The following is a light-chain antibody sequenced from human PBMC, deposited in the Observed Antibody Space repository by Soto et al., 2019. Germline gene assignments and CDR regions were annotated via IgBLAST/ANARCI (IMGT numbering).Light chain of an antibody. CDR1: SSNIGAGYD. Sequence: QLVLTQTPSVSGAPGQRVTISCTGSSSNIGAGYDVHWYQQLPGTAPKLLIYGNSNRPSGVPDRFSGSKSGTSASLAITGLQAEDEADYYCQSYDSSLRVVFGGGTKLTV. J-gene: IGLJ2*01. V-gene: IGLV1-40*01. CDR3: QSYDSSLRVV. CDR2: GNS.